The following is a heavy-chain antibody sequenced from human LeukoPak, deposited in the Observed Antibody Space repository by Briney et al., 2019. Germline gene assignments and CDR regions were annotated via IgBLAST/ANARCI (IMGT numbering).Heavy chain of an antibody. Sequence: GGSLRLSCAASGFTFSSYGMHWVRQAPGKGLEWVANIKQDGSEKYYVDSVKGRFTISRDNAKNSLYLQMNSLRAEDTAVYYCARGINYGYYFDYWGQGTLVTVSS. CDR2: IKQDGSEK. CDR3: ARGINYGYYFDY. V-gene: IGHV3-7*01. D-gene: IGHD4-17*01. CDR1: GFTFSSYG. J-gene: IGHJ4*02.